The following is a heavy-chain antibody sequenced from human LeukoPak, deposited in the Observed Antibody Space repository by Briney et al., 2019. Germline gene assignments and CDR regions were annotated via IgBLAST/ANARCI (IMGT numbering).Heavy chain of an antibody. CDR2: IYYSGST. D-gene: IGHD6-19*01. CDR3: ARRQYSSGWFDP. V-gene: IGHV4-39*01. CDR1: GGSISSSSYY. J-gene: IGHJ5*02. Sequence: SETLSLTCTASGGSISSSSYYWGWIRQPPGKGLEWIGSIYYSGSTYYNPSLKSRVTMSVDTSKNQFSLKLSSVTAADTAVYYCARRQYSSGWFDPWGQGTLVTVSS.